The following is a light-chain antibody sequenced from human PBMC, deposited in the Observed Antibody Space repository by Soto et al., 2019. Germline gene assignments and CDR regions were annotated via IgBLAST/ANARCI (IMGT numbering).Light chain of an antibody. CDR2: KVS. Sequence: IVMTQTPLSSLVTLGQAASISCKSSQSLVHSDGNTYLSWFQQRPGQPQRLLIYKVSDRFSGVPERFSGSGAGTDFTLTISRVEAEDVGVYYCLQATQSLWTFGQGTKVEIK. J-gene: IGKJ1*01. CDR3: LQATQSLWT. V-gene: IGKV2-24*01. CDR1: QSLVHSDGNTY.